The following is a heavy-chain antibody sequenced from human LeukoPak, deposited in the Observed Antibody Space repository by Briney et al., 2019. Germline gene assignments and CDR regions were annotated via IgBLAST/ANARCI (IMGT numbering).Heavy chain of an antibody. CDR3: ARRRYSYDY. CDR2: IYYSGST. V-gene: IGHV4-59*01. D-gene: IGHD5-18*01. Sequence: PSETLSLTCIVSGGSISSYYWSWIRQPPGKGLEWVGYIYYSGSTNYNPSLKSRVTISVDTSKNQFSLKLSSVTAADTAVYYCARRRYSYDYWGQGTLVPASS. CDR1: GGSISSYY. J-gene: IGHJ4*02.